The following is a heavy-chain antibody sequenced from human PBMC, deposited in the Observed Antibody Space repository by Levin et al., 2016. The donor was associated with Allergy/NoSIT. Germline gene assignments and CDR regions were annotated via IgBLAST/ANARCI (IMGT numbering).Heavy chain of an antibody. J-gene: IGHJ6*02. D-gene: IGHD5-12*01. CDR2: IYYSGST. Sequence: RQAPGKGLEWIGSIYYSGSTYYNPSLKSRVTISVDTSKNQFSLKLSSVTAADTAVYYCARQPIRLYYYYGMDVWGQGTTVTVSS. CDR3: ARQPIRLYYYYGMDV. V-gene: IGHV4-39*01.